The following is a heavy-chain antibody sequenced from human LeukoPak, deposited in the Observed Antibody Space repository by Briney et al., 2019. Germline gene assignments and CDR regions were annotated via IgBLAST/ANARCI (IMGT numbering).Heavy chain of an antibody. CDR2: MNPNSGNT. CDR3: ARGGKWLVDYYYYYGMDV. D-gene: IGHD6-19*01. V-gene: IGHV1-8*01. Sequence: ASVKVSCKASGYTFTSYDINWVRQATGQGLEWMGWMNPNSGNTGYAQKFQGRVTMTRNTSISTAYMELSSLRSEDTAVYYCARGGKWLVDYYYYYGMDVWGQGTTVTVSS. J-gene: IGHJ6*02. CDR1: GYTFTSYD.